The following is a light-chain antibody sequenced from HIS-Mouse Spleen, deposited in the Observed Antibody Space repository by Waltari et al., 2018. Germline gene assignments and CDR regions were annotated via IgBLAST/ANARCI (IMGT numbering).Light chain of an antibody. CDR3: SSYAGSNNYV. CDR1: SSDAGGYNY. J-gene: IGLJ1*01. CDR2: EVS. Sequence: QSALTQPPSASGSPAQSVTIPCTGPSSDAGGYNYVPWYQQHPGKAPKLMIYEVSKRPSGVPDRFSGSKSGNTASLTVSGLQAEDEADYYCSSYAGSNNYVFGTGTKVTVL. V-gene: IGLV2-8*01.